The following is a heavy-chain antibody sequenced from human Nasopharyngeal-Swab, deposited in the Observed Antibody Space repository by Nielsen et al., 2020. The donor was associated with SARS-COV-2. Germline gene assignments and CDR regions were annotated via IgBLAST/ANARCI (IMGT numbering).Heavy chain of an antibody. Sequence: GESLKISCAASGFTFSSYAMSWVRQAPGKGLEWVSAISGSGGSTYYADSVKGRFTISRDNSKNTLYLQMNSLRAEDTAVYYCARDLGGGYCTTTNCLGSWGQGTLVTVSS. V-gene: IGHV3-23*01. D-gene: IGHD2-2*01. J-gene: IGHJ1*01. CDR2: ISGSGGST. CDR3: ARDLGGGYCTTTNCLGS. CDR1: GFTFSSYA.